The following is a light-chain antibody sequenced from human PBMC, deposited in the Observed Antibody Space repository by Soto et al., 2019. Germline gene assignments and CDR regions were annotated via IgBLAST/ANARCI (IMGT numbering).Light chain of an antibody. CDR1: SSNIGNNY. CDR3: GTWDSRLSVEV. CDR2: DNN. J-gene: IGLJ1*01. Sequence: QSVLTQPPSVSAAPGQRVTISCSGSSSNIGNNYVSWYQQLPGTVPKLLIYDNNNRPSGIPDRFSGSKSGTSATLGITGLQTGDEADYYCGTWDSRLSVEVFGTGTKLTVL. V-gene: IGLV1-51*01.